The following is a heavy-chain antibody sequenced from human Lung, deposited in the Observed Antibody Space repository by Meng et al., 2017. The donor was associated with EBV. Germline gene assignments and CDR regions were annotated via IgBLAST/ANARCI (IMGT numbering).Heavy chain of an antibody. V-gene: IGHV4-34*01. CDR3: AREWCSGGSCYPDY. D-gene: IGHD2-15*01. Sequence: VQLSQWGAGRLKLSESLSLTCAVYGGSFSGVYWSWIRQPPGKALEWIGEINHSGSTNYNPSLKSRVNISVDTSKNQFSLKLSSVTAADTAVYYCAREWCSGGSCYPDYWGQGTLVTVSS. CDR1: GGSFSGVY. CDR2: INHSGST. J-gene: IGHJ4*02.